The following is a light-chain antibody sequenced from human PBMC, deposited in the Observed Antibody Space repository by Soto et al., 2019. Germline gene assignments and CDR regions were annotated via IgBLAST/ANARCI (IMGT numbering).Light chain of an antibody. CDR2: SAS. CDR3: QQRSNWPSLT. V-gene: IGKV1-39*01. CDR1: QTISVY. Sequence: DIHVTQSPSSLSASVGDRVIITCRASQTISVYLNWYQQKPGRAPDVLIYSASTRRSGVPSRFSGSGSGTDFTLTISSLEPEDFAVYYCQQRSNWPSLTFGGGTKVAI. J-gene: IGKJ4*01.